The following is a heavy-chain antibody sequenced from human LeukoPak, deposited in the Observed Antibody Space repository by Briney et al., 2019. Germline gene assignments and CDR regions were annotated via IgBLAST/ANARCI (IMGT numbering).Heavy chain of an antibody. CDR3: ATARLYYDFWSGYYRPGAFDY. D-gene: IGHD3-3*01. V-gene: IGHV4-59*01. CDR1: GGSISSYY. J-gene: IGHJ4*02. Sequence: SETLSLTCTVSGGSISSYYWSWIRQPPGKGLEWIGYIYYSGSTNYNPSLKSRVTISVDTSKNQFSLKLSSVTAADTAVYYCATARLYYDFWSGYYRPGAFDYWGQGTLVTVSS. CDR2: IYYSGST.